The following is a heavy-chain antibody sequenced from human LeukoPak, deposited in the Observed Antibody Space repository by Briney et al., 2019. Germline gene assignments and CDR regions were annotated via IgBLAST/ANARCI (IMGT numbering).Heavy chain of an antibody. Sequence: GSLRLSCAASGFTFSSYSMNWVRQAPGKGLEWIGESNHSGSSNYNPSLKSRVTISVDTSKNQFSLKLSSVTAADTAVYYCARGGSIIADYWGPGTLVTVSS. D-gene: IGHD3-10*01. J-gene: IGHJ4*02. V-gene: IGHV4-34*01. CDR1: GFTFSSYS. CDR2: SNHSGSS. CDR3: ARGGSIIADY.